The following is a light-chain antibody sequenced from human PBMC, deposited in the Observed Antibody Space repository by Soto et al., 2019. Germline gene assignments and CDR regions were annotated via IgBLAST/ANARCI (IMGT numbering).Light chain of an antibody. Sequence: DIQMTQSPSSLSAYVGDRVTITCRASQGISNYLAWYQQKPGKVPQFLIYAASTLQPGVPSRFSGSGSGTDFTLTISSLQHEDVATYYCQKYNSAPFTFGPGTKGDIK. CDR1: QGISNY. CDR2: AAS. CDR3: QKYNSAPFT. V-gene: IGKV1-27*01. J-gene: IGKJ3*01.